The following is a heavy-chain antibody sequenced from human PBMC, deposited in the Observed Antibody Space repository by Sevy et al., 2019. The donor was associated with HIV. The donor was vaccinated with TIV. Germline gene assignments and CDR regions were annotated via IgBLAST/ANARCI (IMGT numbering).Heavy chain of an antibody. V-gene: IGHV4-59*02. Sequence: SETLSLTCTVSGDSVSNYYWSWIRQPPGKGLEWIGYFYYSKSTNYNPSLKSRVTISVDTSKNQISLKLRSVTAADTAVYYCARTSAYYYYGVDVWGQGTTVTVSS. CDR1: GDSVSNYY. CDR2: FYYSKST. D-gene: IGHD2-2*01. J-gene: IGHJ6*02. CDR3: ARTSAYYYYGVDV.